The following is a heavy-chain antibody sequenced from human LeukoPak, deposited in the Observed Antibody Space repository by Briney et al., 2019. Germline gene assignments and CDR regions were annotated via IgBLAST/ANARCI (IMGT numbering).Heavy chain of an antibody. J-gene: IGHJ4*02. D-gene: IGHD2-2*01. Sequence: ASAKVSCKASGYTFTGYYMHWVRQAPGQGLEWMGWINPNSGGTNYAQKFQGRVTMTRDTSISTAYMELSRLRSDDTAVYYCAREGCSSTSCYVYFDYWGQGTLVTVSS. CDR3: AREGCSSTSCYVYFDY. V-gene: IGHV1-2*02. CDR1: GYTFTGYY. CDR2: INPNSGGT.